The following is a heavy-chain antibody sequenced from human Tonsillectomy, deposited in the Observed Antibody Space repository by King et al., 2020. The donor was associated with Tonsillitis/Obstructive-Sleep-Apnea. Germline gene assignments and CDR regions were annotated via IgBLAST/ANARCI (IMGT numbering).Heavy chain of an antibody. V-gene: IGHV5-51*01. Sequence: QLVQSGAEVKKPGESLKISCKDSGYTFTNYWIGWVRQMPGKGLEWMGFIYPGDSDTRYSPSFQGQVTISADKSINTAYLQWSSLKASDTAMYYCASTLEDQLLPYFFYSWGQGTLVTVSS. D-gene: IGHD2-2*01. CDR2: IYPGDSDT. J-gene: IGHJ4*02. CDR1: GYTFTNYW. CDR3: ASTLEDQLLPYFFYS.